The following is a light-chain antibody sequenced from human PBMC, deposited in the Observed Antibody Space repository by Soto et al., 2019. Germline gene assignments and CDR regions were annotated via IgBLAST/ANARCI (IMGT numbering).Light chain of an antibody. J-gene: IGLJ2*01. CDR2: LNNDGSH. CDR1: SGHSSYA. V-gene: IGLV4-69*01. Sequence: QPVLTQSPSASASLGASVKLTCTLSSGHSSYAIAWHQKQPGKRPRYLMDLNNDGSHTKGDGIPDRFSGSSSGAERYLIISSLQSEDEADYYCQTWGTGFQVFGGGTQLTVL. CDR3: QTWGTGFQV.